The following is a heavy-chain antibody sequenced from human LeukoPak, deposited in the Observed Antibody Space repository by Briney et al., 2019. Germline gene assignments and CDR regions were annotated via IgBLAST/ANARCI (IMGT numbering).Heavy chain of an antibody. CDR3: ARGKSGYCSGGSCRHYFDY. V-gene: IGHV3-11*01. J-gene: IGHJ4*02. CDR1: GFTFSDYY. CDR2: ITSRDGTI. Sequence: GGSLRLSCAASGFTFSDYYISWIRQAPGKGPEWVSYITSRDGTIYYADSVKGRFTISRDNAKNSLYLQMNSLRAGDTAVYYCARGKSGYCSGGSCRHYFDYWGQGTLVTVSS. D-gene: IGHD2-15*01.